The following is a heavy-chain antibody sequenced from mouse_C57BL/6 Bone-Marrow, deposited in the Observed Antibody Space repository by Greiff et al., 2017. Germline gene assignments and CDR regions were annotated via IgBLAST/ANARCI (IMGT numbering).Heavy chain of an antibody. Sequence: ESGPGLVKPSQSLSLTCSVTGYSITSGYYWNWIRQFPGNKLEWMGYISYDGSNNYNPSLKNRISITRDTSKNQFFLKLNSVTTEDTAKYCCTRQNYYSRVGFAYWGQGTLVTVSA. J-gene: IGHJ3*01. D-gene: IGHD1-1*01. CDR3: TRQNYYSRVGFAY. CDR1: GYSITSGYY. CDR2: ISYDGSN. V-gene: IGHV3-6*01.